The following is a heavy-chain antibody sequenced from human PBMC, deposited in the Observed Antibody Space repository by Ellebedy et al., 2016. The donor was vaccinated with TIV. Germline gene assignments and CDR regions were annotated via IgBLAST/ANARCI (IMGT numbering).Heavy chain of an antibody. CDR1: GFSFSSYW. V-gene: IGHV3-7*01. CDR2: IKQEGCEK. Sequence: PGGSLRLSCAASGFSFSSYWMSWVRQAPGKGLEWVASIKQEGCEKRYVDSVEGRFTISRDNVKNSLYLQMNSLRAEDTAVYYCARNRYCSAGDCYALGYWGQGTLVTVSS. J-gene: IGHJ4*02. CDR3: ARNRYCSAGDCYALGY. D-gene: IGHD2-15*01.